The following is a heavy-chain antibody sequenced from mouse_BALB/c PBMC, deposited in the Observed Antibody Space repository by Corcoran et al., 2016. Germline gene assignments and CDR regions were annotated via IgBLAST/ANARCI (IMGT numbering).Heavy chain of an antibody. D-gene: IGHD2-3*01. V-gene: IGHV1S136*01. CDR2: INPYNDGT. J-gene: IGHJ2*01. Sequence: EVQLQQSGPELVKPGASVKMSCKASGYTFTSYVMHWVKQKPGQGLEWIGYINPYNDGTKYNEKFKGNATLTSDKSSSTAYMELSSLTSEDSAVYYCARRGIYDGYYVDYFDYWGQGTTLTVSS. CDR3: ARRGIYDGYYVDYFDY. CDR1: GYTFTSYV.